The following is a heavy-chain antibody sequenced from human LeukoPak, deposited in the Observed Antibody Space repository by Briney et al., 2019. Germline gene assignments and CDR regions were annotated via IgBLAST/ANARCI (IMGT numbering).Heavy chain of an antibody. J-gene: IGHJ4*02. Sequence: SETLSLTCAVYGGSFSGYYWSWVRQPPGKGLEWIGEINHSGSTNYNPSLKSRVTISVDTSKSQFSLKLSSVTAADTAVYYCARLSEQSTVYGSGSYYYFDYWGQGTLVTVSS. CDR3: ARLSEQSTVYGSGSYYYFDY. CDR2: INHSGST. D-gene: IGHD3-10*01. CDR1: GGSFSGYY. V-gene: IGHV4-34*01.